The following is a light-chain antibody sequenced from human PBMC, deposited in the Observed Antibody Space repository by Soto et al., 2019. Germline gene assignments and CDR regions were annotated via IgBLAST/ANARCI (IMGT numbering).Light chain of an antibody. J-gene: IGKJ4*01. V-gene: IGKV3D-15*01. Sequence: EVLMTQSPATLSVSPGERATLSCRASQSVSSKLAWYQRKPGQAPRLLLYATSTRATGIPARFIGSGSGTEFTLTISSLQSEDFAVYYCQQYNNWPFTFGGGTKVDIK. CDR3: QQYNNWPFT. CDR2: ATS. CDR1: QSVSSK.